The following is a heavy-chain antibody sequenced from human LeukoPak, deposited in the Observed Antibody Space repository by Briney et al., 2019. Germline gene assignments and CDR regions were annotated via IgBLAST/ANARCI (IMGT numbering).Heavy chain of an antibody. CDR1: GFTFSSYA. Sequence: GGSLRLSCAASGFTFSSYAMHWVRQAPGKGLEWVAVISYDGSNKYYADSVKGRFTISRDNSKNTLYLQMNSLRAEDTAVYYCARDKPAAAGTFDCWGQGTLVTVSS. J-gene: IGHJ4*02. D-gene: IGHD6-13*01. CDR2: ISYDGSNK. V-gene: IGHV3-30-3*01. CDR3: ARDKPAAAGTFDC.